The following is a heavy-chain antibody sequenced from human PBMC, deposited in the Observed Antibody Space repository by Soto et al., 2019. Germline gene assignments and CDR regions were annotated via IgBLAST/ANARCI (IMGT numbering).Heavy chain of an antibody. D-gene: IGHD6-6*01. J-gene: IGHJ4*02. V-gene: IGHV3-33*08. CDR1: GFRFSSYG. CDR3: ARDWETSSSGLLDS. Sequence: GGSLRLSCAASGFRFSSYGMHWVRQAPGKGLEWVAVIWNDGSNKYYADSVKGRFTISRDNSKNTLYLQMNSLRVDDTAVYYCARDWETSSSGLLDSWGQGTLVTVSS. CDR2: IWNDGSNK.